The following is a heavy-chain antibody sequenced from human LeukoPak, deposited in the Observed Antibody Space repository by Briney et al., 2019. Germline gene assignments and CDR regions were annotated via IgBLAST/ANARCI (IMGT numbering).Heavy chain of an antibody. CDR2: INSDGSST. D-gene: IGHD3-22*01. CDR1: GFTFSSYW. V-gene: IGHV3-74*01. Sequence: GGSLRLSCAASGFTFSSYWMHWVRQAPGKGLVWVSRINSDGSSTSYADSVKGRFTISRDNAKNTLYLQMNSLRAEDTAVYYCARDGPSYYYDSSGYYTWGQGTLVTASS. J-gene: IGHJ5*02. CDR3: ARDGPSYYYDSSGYYT.